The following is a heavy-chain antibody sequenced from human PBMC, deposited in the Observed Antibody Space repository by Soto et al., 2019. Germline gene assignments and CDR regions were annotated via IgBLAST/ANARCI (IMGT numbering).Heavy chain of an antibody. Sequence: EVQLVESGGGLVKPGGSLRLSCAASGFTFSSYSMNWVRQAPGKGLEWVSSISSSSTYIYYADSVKGRFTISRDNAKNSRYLQMNSLRAEDTAVYYCARKDSGWYFDLWGRGTLVTVSS. CDR3: ARKDSGWYFDL. D-gene: IGHD6-19*01. CDR1: GFTFSSYS. V-gene: IGHV3-21*01. J-gene: IGHJ2*01. CDR2: ISSSSTYI.